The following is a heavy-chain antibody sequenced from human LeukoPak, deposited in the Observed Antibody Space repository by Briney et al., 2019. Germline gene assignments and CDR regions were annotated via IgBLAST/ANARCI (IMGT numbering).Heavy chain of an antibody. J-gene: IGHJ3*02. CDR3: ARISDVLMVYAMYAFDI. CDR2: INPNSGGT. V-gene: IGHV1-2*02. D-gene: IGHD2-8*01. Sequence: ASVKVSCKASGYTLTSYGISWVRQAPGQGLEWMGWINPNSGGTNYAQKFQGRVTMTRDTSISTAYMELSRLRSDDTAVYYCARISDVLMVYAMYAFDIWGKGTLVTVSS. CDR1: GYTLTSYG.